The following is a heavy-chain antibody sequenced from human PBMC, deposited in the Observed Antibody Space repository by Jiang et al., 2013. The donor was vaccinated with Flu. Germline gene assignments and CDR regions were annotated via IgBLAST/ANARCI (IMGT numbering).Heavy chain of an antibody. D-gene: IGHD3-10*01. CDR3: ARERISRYYGLCDY. V-gene: IGHV4-61*02. CDR1: GGSISSGSYY. J-gene: IGHJ4*02. Sequence: GPGLVKPSQTLSLTCTVSGGSISSGSYYWSWIRQPAGKGLEWIGRIYTSGSTNYNPSLKSRVTISVDTSKNQFSLKLSSVTAADTAVYYCARERISRYYGLCDYWGQGTPGHRLL. CDR2: IYTSGST.